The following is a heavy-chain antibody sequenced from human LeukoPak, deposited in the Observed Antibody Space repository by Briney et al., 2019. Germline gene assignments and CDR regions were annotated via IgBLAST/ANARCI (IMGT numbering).Heavy chain of an antibody. CDR2: ISGSGRTT. D-gene: IGHD5-24*01. CDR3: TRVGYIDEGIDY. CDR1: GFTFNNYA. Sequence: PGGSLRLSCAASGFTFNNYAMTWVRQPPGKGLEWVSVISGSGRTTDYADSVKGRFTVSRDNAKNSLYLQMNSLRAEDTAIYYCTRVGYIDEGIDYWGQGTLVTVSS. J-gene: IGHJ4*02. V-gene: IGHV3-23*01.